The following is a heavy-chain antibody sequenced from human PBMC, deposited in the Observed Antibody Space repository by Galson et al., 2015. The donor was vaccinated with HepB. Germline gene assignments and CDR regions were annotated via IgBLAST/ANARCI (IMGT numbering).Heavy chain of an antibody. CDR2: INPNSGGT. V-gene: IGHV1-2*04. Sequence: SCKASGYTFTGYYMHWVRQAPGQGLEWMGWINPNSGGTNYAQKFQGWVTMTRDTSISTAYMELSRLRSDDTAVYYCARGSVPTYYDILTGYSPVLFGYWGQGTLVTVSS. J-gene: IGHJ4*02. D-gene: IGHD3-9*01. CDR3: ARGSVPTYYDILTGYSPVLFGY. CDR1: GYTFTGYY.